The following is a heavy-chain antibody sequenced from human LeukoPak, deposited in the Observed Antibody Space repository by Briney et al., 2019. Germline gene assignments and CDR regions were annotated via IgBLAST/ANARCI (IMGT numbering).Heavy chain of an antibody. D-gene: IGHD2-15*01. J-gene: IGHJ4*02. V-gene: IGHV1-2*02. CDR2: INPNSGGT. CDR3: ARRGSHCSGSSCYGTFDY. CDR1: GYTLTGYY. Sequence: ASVKVSSKASGYTLTGYYMHWVRQAPGQGLEWMGWINPNSGGTNYAQKFQGRVTMTRDTSISTAYMELSSLRSDDTAVYYCARRGSHCSGSSCYGTFDYWGQGTLVTVSS.